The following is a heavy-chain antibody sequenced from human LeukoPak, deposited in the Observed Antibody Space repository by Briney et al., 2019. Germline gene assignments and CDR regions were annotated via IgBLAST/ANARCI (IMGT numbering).Heavy chain of an antibody. Sequence: GGSLRLSCAASGFTFSSYGMHWVRQAPGKGLEWVAFIRYDGSNKYYADSVKGRFTISRDNSKNTLYLQMNSLRAEDTAVYYCARSLGVDYGQVYWGQGTLVTVSS. J-gene: IGHJ4*02. CDR3: ARSLGVDYGQVY. CDR2: IRYDGSNK. V-gene: IGHV3-30*02. CDR1: GFTFSSYG. D-gene: IGHD4/OR15-4a*01.